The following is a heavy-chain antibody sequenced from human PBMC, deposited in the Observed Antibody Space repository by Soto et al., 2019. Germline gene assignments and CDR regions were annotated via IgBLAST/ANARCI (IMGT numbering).Heavy chain of an antibody. Sequence: GGSLRLSCAASGFTFSSYDMHWVRQATGKGLEWVSAIGTAGDTYYPGSVKGRFTIYRENAKNSLYLQMNSLRAEDTAVYYCARGYDILTGTTLFDYWGQGTLVTVPQ. CDR1: GFTFSSYD. J-gene: IGHJ4*02. CDR2: IGTAGDT. CDR3: ARGYDILTGTTLFDY. D-gene: IGHD3-9*01. V-gene: IGHV3-13*01.